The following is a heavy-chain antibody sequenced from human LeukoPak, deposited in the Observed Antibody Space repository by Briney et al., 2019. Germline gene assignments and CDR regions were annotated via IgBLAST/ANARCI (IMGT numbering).Heavy chain of an antibody. Sequence: SETLSLTFTVSGGSISSSSYYWGWIRQPPGKGLEWIGSIYYSGSTYYNPSLKSRVTISVDTSKNQFSLKLSSVTAADTAVYYCASRSRKQLDAFDIWGQGTMVTVSS. V-gene: IGHV4-39*01. CDR1: GGSISSSSYY. D-gene: IGHD6-6*01. CDR2: IYYSGST. J-gene: IGHJ3*02. CDR3: ASRSRKQLDAFDI.